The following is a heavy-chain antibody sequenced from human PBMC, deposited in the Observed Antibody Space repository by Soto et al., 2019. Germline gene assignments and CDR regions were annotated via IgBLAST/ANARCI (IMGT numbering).Heavy chain of an antibody. Sequence: PGGSLRLSCAASGFTFSSYAMSWVRQAPGKGLEWVSAVGTGGTAYYADSVKGRFTISRDNSKNTLYLQMNSLRAEDTAVYYCVPYITASGTTYFLHSRQGT. CDR1: GFTFSSYA. CDR2: VGTGGTA. J-gene: IGHJ1*01. D-gene: IGHD1-1*01. CDR3: VPYITASGTTYFLH. V-gene: IGHV3-23*01.